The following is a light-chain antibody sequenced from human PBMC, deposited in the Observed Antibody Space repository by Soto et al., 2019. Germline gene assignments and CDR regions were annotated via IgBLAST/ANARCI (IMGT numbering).Light chain of an antibody. CDR2: EVS. V-gene: IGLV2-23*02. Sequence: QSALNQPASVSGSPGQSITISCTGTSSDVGIYNRVSWYQQHPGKAPKLMIYEVSKRPSVVSNRFSGSKSGNTASPTISGLQAEDEADYYCCSYAGSHVVFGGGTQLTVL. J-gene: IGLJ2*01. CDR1: SSDVGIYNR. CDR3: CSYAGSHVV.